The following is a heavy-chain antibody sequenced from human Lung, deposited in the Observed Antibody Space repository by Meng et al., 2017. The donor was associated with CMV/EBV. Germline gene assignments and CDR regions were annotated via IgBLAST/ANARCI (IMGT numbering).Heavy chain of an antibody. Sequence: ESXKISXAASGFTFSTYNMNWVRQAPGKGLEWVSSISSSSNYIYYADSVKGRFTISRANARNSLFLQMNSLRAEDTAVYYCGRVPGLGMSFYYGLDVWGHGXTVTVSS. CDR3: GRVPGLGMSFYYGLDV. D-gene: IGHD7-27*01. J-gene: IGHJ6*02. CDR2: ISSSSNYI. V-gene: IGHV3-21*06. CDR1: GFTFSTYN.